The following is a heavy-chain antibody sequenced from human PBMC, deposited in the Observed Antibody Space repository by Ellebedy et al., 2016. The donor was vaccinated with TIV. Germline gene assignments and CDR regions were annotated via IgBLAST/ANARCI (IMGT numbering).Heavy chain of an antibody. CDR3: ARVVVPAAMLLYYYYAMDV. V-gene: IGHV4-34*01. J-gene: IGHJ6*02. CDR2: IKHNGST. Sequence: MPSETLSLTCAVYGGSFSGYYWSWIRQPPGKGLEWIGEIKHNGSTSYNPSLKSRVTISVDTSKNQFSLKLSSVTAADTAVYYCARVVVPAAMLLYYYYAMDVWGQGTTVTVSS. CDR1: GGSFSGYY. D-gene: IGHD2-2*01.